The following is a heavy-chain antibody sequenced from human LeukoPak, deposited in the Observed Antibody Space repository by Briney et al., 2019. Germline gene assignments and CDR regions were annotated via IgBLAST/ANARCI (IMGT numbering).Heavy chain of an antibody. J-gene: IGHJ4*02. CDR2: ISSSGSTM. D-gene: IGHD2-15*01. V-gene: IGHV3-11*01. CDR1: GFIFSDYY. CDR3: AKWGCSGGSCYPFDY. Sequence: GGSLRLSCAASGFIFSDYYMSWIRQAPGKGLEWVSYISSSGSTMYYTDSVKGRFTISRDNAKDSLYLQMNSLRAEDTAVYYCAKWGCSGGSCYPFDYWGQGTLVTVSS.